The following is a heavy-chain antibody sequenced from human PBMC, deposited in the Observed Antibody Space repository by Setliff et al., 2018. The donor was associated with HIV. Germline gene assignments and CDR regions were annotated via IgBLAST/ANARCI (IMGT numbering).Heavy chain of an antibody. J-gene: IGHJ5*01. D-gene: IGHD2-15*01. Sequence: PSETLSLTCAVYGGSLSDSAWSWIRQTPRKGLEWIGEINHSGRTNYKPSLKSRVIISRDTSKNQFSLRVTSTSVADTGFYYCARAFEGYCSGGSCHWFDSWGQGTQVTVSS. CDR2: INHSGRT. CDR3: ARAFEGYCSGGSCHWFDS. CDR1: GGSLSDSA. V-gene: IGHV4-34*01.